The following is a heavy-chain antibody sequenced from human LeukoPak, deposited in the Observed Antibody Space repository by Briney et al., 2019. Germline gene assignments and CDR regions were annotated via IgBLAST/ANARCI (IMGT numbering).Heavy chain of an antibody. CDR1: GFTFSSYE. V-gene: IGHV3-48*03. CDR2: ISSSGSTI. D-gene: IGHD6-19*01. CDR3: AREAVAGTFDY. J-gene: IGHJ4*02. Sequence: GGSLRLSCAASGFTFSSYEVNWVRQAPGKGLEWVSYISSSGSTIYYADSVKGRFTISRDNAKNSLYLQMNSLRAEDTAVYYCAREAVAGTFDYWGQGTLVTVSS.